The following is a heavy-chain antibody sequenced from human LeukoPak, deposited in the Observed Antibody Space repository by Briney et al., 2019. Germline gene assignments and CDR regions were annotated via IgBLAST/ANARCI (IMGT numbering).Heavy chain of an antibody. CDR3: ARDNMVRGDYYYYVWTS. CDR2: ISYDGSNK. V-gene: IGHV3-30-3*01. D-gene: IGHD3-10*01. CDR1: GFTFSSYA. Sequence: GGSLRLSCAASGFTFSSYAMHWVRQAPGKGLEWVAVISYDGSNKYYADSVKGRFTISRDNSKNTLYLQMNSLRAEDTAVYYCARDNMVRGDYYYYVWTSGAKGPRSPSP. J-gene: IGHJ6*02.